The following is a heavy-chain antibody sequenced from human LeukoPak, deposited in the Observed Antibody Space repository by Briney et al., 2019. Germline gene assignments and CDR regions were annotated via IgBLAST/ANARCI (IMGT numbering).Heavy chain of an antibody. CDR3: ARTKYSSGWYVVRSGDPFDY. D-gene: IGHD6-19*01. CDR1: SGSLSSGDYY. J-gene: IGHJ4*02. Sequence: PSQTLSLTCTVSSGSLSSGDYYWTWLRQPPGKGLEWIGYLYYSGSTYYHPSLKSRVTISVDTSKNQFSLKLSSVTAADTAVYYCARTKYSSGWYVVRSGDPFDYWGQGILVTVSS. CDR2: LYYSGST. V-gene: IGHV4-30-4*01.